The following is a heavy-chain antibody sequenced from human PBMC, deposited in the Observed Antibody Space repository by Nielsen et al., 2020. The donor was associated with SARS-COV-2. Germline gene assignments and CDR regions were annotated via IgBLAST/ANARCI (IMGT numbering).Heavy chain of an antibody. CDR2: FDPEDGET. D-gene: IGHD5/OR15-5a*01. CDR1: GYTLTELS. J-gene: IGHJ4*02. CDR3: ARSTGVLGPKHFDS. Sequence: ASVKVSCKVSGYTLTELSMHWVRQAPGKGLEWMGGFDPEDGETIYAQKFQGRVTMTTEKSTSTTYMELTSLRSDDTAVYYCARSTGVLGPKHFDSWGQGTLVTVSS. V-gene: IGHV1-24*01.